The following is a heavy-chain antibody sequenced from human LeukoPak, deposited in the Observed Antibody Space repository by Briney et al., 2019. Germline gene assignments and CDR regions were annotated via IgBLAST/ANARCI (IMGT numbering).Heavy chain of an antibody. CDR1: GFTVSSNY. J-gene: IGHJ4*02. Sequence: GGSLRLSCAATGFTVSSNYMSWVRQAPGKGLEWVSVIYSGGSTYYADSVKGRFTISRDNSKNTLYLQMNSLRAEDTAVYYCAREDRGRFDYWGQGTLVTVSS. V-gene: IGHV3-66*01. D-gene: IGHD2-15*01. CDR2: IYSGGST. CDR3: AREDRGRFDY.